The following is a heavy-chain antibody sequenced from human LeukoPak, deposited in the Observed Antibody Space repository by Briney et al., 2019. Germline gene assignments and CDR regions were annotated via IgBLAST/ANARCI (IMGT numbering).Heavy chain of an antibody. V-gene: IGHV3-30*02. CDR2: ILNDGSNT. CDR1: GFSFRSYG. D-gene: IGHD1-26*01. Sequence: GGSLRLSCAASGFSFRSYGMHWVRQAPGKGLEWVAFILNDGSNTYYADSVKGRFTISRDNSKNTLYLQVNSLRPEDTAIYYCAKDGGSYSWAAFDYWGQGTLVTVSS. CDR3: AKDGGSYSWAAFDY. J-gene: IGHJ4*02.